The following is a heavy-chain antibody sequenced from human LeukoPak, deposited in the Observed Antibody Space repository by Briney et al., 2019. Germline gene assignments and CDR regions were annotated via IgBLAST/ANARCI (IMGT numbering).Heavy chain of an antibody. D-gene: IGHD2-2*01. CDR2: ISAYNGNT. CDR1: GYTFTSYG. V-gene: IGHV1-18*01. Sequence: GASVKVSCKASGYTFTSYGISWVRQAPGQGLEWMVWISAYNGNTNYAQKLQGRVTMTTDTSTSTAYMELRSLRSDDTAVYYCARQAACSSIRCPIDYWGQGTLVTVSS. CDR3: ARQAACSSIRCPIDY. J-gene: IGHJ4*02.